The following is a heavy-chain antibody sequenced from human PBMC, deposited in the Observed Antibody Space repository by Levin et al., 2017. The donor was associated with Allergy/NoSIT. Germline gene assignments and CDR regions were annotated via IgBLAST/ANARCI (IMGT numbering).Heavy chain of an antibody. V-gene: IGHV2-70*17. J-gene: IGHJ6*02. CDR1: GFSLSTSGMC. Sequence: VSGPTLVKPTQTLTLTCTVPGFSLSTSGMCVSWVRQPPGKALEWLARIDWDDDKFYSTSLQTRLTISKDTSKHQVVLTMSNMDPVDTATYYCARIPYLGHSYGYYYGMDVWGPGTTVAVSS. CDR2: IDWDDDK. D-gene: IGHD5-18*01. CDR3: ARIPYLGHSYGYYYGMDV.